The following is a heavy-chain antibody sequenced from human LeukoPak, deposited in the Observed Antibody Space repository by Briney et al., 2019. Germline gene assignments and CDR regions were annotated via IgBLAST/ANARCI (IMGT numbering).Heavy chain of an antibody. D-gene: IGHD2-2*01. CDR1: RFTFSSNA. CDR2: VSGSGDAT. CDR3: AKDVGYCGSTSCYFFY. Sequence: GGSLRLSCAASRFTFSSNAMSWVRQAPGKGLEWVSTVSGSGDATYYAASVKGRFTISRDNSKNTLYLQMNSLRAGDTAVYYCAKDVGYCGSTSCYFFYWGQGTLVTVAS. J-gene: IGHJ4*02. V-gene: IGHV3-23*01.